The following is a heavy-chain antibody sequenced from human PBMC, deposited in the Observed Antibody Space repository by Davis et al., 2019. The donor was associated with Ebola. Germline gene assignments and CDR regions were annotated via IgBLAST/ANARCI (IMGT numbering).Heavy chain of an antibody. J-gene: IGHJ4*02. CDR3: ARVKARYGDYAFDY. V-gene: IGHV1-2*04. CDR1: GYTFTGYY. D-gene: IGHD4-17*01. Sequence: ASVKVSCKASGYTFTGYYMHWVRQAPGQGLEWMGWINPNSGGTNYAQKFQGWVTMTRDTSISTAYMELSRLRSDDTAVYYCARVKARYGDYAFDYWGQGTLVTVSS. CDR2: INPNSGGT.